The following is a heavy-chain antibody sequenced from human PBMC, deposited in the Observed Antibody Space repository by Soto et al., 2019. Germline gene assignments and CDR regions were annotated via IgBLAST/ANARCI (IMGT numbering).Heavy chain of an antibody. Sequence: QLQLQESGSGLVKPSQTLSLTCAVSGGSISSGGYSWSWIRQPPGKGLEWIGYIYHSGSTYYNPYLKRRITISIDRSKNQRSRKLSSVTAADTAVYYCARGMTTVTTLDYWGQGTLVTVSS. V-gene: IGHV4-30-2*01. J-gene: IGHJ4*02. CDR2: IYHSGST. D-gene: IGHD4-4*01. CDR1: GGSISSGGYS. CDR3: ARGMTTVTTLDY.